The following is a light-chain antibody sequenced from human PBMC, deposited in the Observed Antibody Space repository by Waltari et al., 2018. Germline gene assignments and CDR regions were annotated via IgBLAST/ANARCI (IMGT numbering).Light chain of an antibody. CDR1: SSDVGYYNF. V-gene: IGLV2-11*01. J-gene: IGLJ1*01. CDR2: DVT. Sequence: QSALTQPHSVSGSPGQSVTISCTGTSSDVGYYNFVSWYQQHPGNAPKLMIYDVTKRPSGGPDRFSCSKSANTASLTISGLQAEDEADYYCCSYAGNYIFIFATGTKVTVL. CDR3: CSYAGNYIFI.